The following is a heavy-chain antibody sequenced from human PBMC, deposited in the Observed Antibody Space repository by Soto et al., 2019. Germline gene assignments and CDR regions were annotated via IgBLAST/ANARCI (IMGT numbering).Heavy chain of an antibody. CDR2: INSDGSTT. CDR3: ARLPGYSTGWTPFDF. V-gene: IGHV3-74*01. J-gene: IGHJ4*02. Sequence: EVQLVESGGGLVQPGGSLRLSCAASGFTFSNYWMHWVRQAPGKGLVWVSRINSDGSTTSHADSVKGRFTISRDNPKNTLYLQMNSLRAEDTAVYYCARLPGYSTGWTPFDFWGQGTQVTVSS. CDR1: GFTFSNYW. D-gene: IGHD6-19*01.